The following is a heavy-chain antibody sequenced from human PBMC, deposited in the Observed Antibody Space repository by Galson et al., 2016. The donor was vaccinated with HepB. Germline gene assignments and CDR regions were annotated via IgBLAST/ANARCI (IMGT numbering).Heavy chain of an antibody. CDR2: IYYSGST. CDR3: ATLTYYYDSKAGAFDI. V-gene: IGHV4-61*01. J-gene: IGHJ3*02. Sequence: SETLSLTCTVSGGSVSSGSYYWSWIRQPPGKGLEWTGYIYYSGSTKYNPSLKSRVTISVDTSKNQFSLNLSSVTAADTAVYYCATLTYYYDSKAGAFDIWGQGTMVTVSS. D-gene: IGHD3-22*01. CDR1: GGSVSSGSYY.